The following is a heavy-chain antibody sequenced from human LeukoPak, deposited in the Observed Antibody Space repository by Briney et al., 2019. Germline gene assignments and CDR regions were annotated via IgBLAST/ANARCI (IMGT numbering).Heavy chain of an antibody. Sequence: SETLSLTCTFSGGFISGSNYYWAWIRRAPGKGLEWIGSIYYSGSTYYDPSLKSRVTISVDTSKNQFSLKLSSVTAADTGVYYCARHPRQTYYFYMDVWGKGTTVTISS. CDR1: GGFISGSNYY. V-gene: IGHV4-39*01. CDR2: IYYSGST. D-gene: IGHD6-25*01. CDR3: ARHPRQTYYFYMDV. J-gene: IGHJ6*03.